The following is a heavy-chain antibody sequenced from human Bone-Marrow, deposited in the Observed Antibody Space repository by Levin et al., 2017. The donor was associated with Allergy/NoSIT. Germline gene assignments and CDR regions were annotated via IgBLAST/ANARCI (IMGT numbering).Heavy chain of an antibody. D-gene: IGHD6-19*01. J-gene: IGHJ5*02. Sequence: SSETLSLTCTVSGGSISSYYWSWIRQPPGKGLEWIGYIYYSGNTNYNPSLKSRVTISVDTSKNQFSLKLSSVTAADTAVYYYAGGRGGGGSSGNWFDPWGQGTLVTVSS. CDR2: IYYSGNT. CDR1: GGSISSYY. CDR3: AGGRGGGGSSGNWFDP. V-gene: IGHV4-59*01.